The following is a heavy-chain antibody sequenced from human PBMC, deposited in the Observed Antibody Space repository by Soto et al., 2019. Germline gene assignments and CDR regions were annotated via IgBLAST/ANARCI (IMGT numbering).Heavy chain of an antibody. CDR3: ARHFYCSSTSCYNSYYYYGMDV. Sequence: GESLKISCKGSGYSFTSYWISWVRQMPGKGLEWMGRIDPSDSYTNYSPSFQGHVTISADKSISTAYLQWSSLKASDTAMYYCARHFYCSSTSCYNSYYYYGMDVWGQGTTVTVSS. CDR1: GYSFTSYW. CDR2: IDPSDSYT. J-gene: IGHJ6*02. D-gene: IGHD2-2*02. V-gene: IGHV5-10-1*01.